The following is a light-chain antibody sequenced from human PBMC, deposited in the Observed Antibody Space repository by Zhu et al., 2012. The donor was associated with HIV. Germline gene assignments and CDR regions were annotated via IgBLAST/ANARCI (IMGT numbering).Light chain of an antibody. V-gene: IGKV3-15*01. CDR2: RAS. CDR3: QQYNNWPPT. CDR1: QSVSGN. J-gene: IGKJ1*01. Sequence: EILMTQSPATLSVSPGARATLSCRASQSVSGNLAWYQQKPGQAPRLLISRASTRATAIPDRFSGSGSGTEFTLTISSLQSEDFAVYYCQQYNNWPPTFGQGTKVEIK.